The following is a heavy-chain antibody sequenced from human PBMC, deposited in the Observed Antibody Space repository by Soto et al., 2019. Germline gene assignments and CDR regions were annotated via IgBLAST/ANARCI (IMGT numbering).Heavy chain of an antibody. V-gene: IGHV1-8*01. CDR3: ASSLRYFDWLLDAFDI. J-gene: IGHJ3*02. D-gene: IGHD3-9*01. Sequence: ASVKVSCKASGYTFTSYDINWVRQATGQGLEWMGWMNPNSGNTGYAQKFQGRVTMTRNTSISTAYMELSSLRSEDTAVYYCASSLRYFDWLLDAFDIWGQGTMVTVSS. CDR2: MNPNSGNT. CDR1: GYTFTSYD.